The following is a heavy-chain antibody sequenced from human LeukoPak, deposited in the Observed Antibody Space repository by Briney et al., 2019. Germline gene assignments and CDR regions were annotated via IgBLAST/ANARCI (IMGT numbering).Heavy chain of an antibody. Sequence: ASVNVSCKASGYNFRSYGIGWVRQAPRQGLEWMGWITAGNGNTNYAQKVQGRVTMTTDTSTSTAYMELRSLRSDDTAMYFCARDSARGYSYGYNAFDIWGQGTMVTVSS. CDR1: GYNFRSYG. CDR3: ARDSARGYSYGYNAFDI. D-gene: IGHD5-18*01. V-gene: IGHV1-18*01. CDR2: ITAGNGNT. J-gene: IGHJ3*02.